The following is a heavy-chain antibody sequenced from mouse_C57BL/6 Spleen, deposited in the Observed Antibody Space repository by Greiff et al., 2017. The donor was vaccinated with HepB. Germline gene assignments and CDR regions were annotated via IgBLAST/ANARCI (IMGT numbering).Heavy chain of an antibody. CDR1: GFTFSSYA. CDR2: ISDGCSYT. CDR3: ARDLGYYGKRYFDV. Sequence: VQLKESGGGLVKPGGSLKLSCAASGFTFSSYAMSWVRQTPEKRLEWVATISDGCSYTYYPDNVKGRFTISRDNAKNNLYLQMSHLKSEDTAMYYCARDLGYYGKRYFDVWGTGTTVTVSS. V-gene: IGHV5-4*01. J-gene: IGHJ1*03. D-gene: IGHD2-1*01.